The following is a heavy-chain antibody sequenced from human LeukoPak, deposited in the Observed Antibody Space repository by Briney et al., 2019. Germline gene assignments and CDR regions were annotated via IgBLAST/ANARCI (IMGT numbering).Heavy chain of an antibody. CDR3: ARRKRLFLFDY. V-gene: IGHV3-48*01. CDR2: ISGSSGTI. D-gene: IGHD3-22*01. Sequence: GGSLRLSCAASGFTFNTYSMNWVRQAPGKGLEWISYISGSSGTIYYADSVKGRFTISRDNAKNSLFLQTNSLRAEDTAVYYCARRKRLFLFDYWGQGTLVTVSS. J-gene: IGHJ4*02. CDR1: GFTFNTYS.